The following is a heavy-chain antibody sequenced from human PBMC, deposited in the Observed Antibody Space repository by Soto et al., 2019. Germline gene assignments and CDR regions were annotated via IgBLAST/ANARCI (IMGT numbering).Heavy chain of an antibody. Sequence: SLTCTVSGGSVTSDEDYWTWIRRSPGKGLEWIGYISNSGSTGYNPSLKTRLSMSVDRSKNQFTLRLTSVTAADTAVYFCATESGSTYGYFDHWGQGTQVTVSS. CDR3: ATESGSTYGYFDH. D-gene: IGHD5-18*01. V-gene: IGHV4-30-4*01. CDR2: ISNSGST. CDR1: GGSVTSDEDY. J-gene: IGHJ4*02.